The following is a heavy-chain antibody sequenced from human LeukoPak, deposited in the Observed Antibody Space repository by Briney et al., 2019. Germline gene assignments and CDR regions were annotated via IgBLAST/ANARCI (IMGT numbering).Heavy chain of an antibody. D-gene: IGHD3-10*01. CDR2: INHSGST. Sequence: SETLSLTCAVYGGSFSGYYWRWIRQPPGKGLEWIGEINHSGSTNYNPSLKSRVTISVDTSKNQFSLKLSSATAADTAVYYCARSITMVRGVIARYFDLWGRGTLVTVSS. J-gene: IGHJ2*01. CDR1: GGSFSGYY. CDR3: ARSITMVRGVIARYFDL. V-gene: IGHV4-34*01.